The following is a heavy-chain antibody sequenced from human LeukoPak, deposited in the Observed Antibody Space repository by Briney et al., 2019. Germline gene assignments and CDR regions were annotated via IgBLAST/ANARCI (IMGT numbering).Heavy chain of an antibody. Sequence: SETLTLTCTVSGGSIGTTNYYWGWLRQPPGKGLEWIGSIYYSETTYDNPSLESRVTISIETSKNQFSLKLSSVTAADTAVYYCARQRADYFYYYVDVWGKGTTVTVS. D-gene: IGHD3-9*01. CDR1: GGSIGTTNYY. CDR3: ARQRADYFYYYVDV. V-gene: IGHV4-39*01. CDR2: IYYSETT. J-gene: IGHJ6*03.